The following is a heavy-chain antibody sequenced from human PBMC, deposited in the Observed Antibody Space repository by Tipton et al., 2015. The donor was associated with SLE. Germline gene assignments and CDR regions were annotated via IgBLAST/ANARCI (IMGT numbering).Heavy chain of an antibody. CDR2: VYSGGNT. J-gene: IGHJ4*02. CDR1: GFTFDNYA. CDR3: ARSNWGFDY. D-gene: IGHD7-27*01. V-gene: IGHV3-23*03. Sequence: SLRLSCAASGFTFDNYAMSWVRQGPGKGLEWVSAVYSGGNTYYGDSVKGRFTISRENAKNSLYLQMNSLRAGDTAVYYCARSNWGFDYWGQGTLVTVSS.